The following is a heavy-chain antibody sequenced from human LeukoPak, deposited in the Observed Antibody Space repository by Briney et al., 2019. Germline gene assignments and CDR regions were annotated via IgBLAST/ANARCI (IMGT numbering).Heavy chain of an antibody. CDR3: ARDLQLWLRDGHFDY. V-gene: IGHV3-48*01. D-gene: IGHD5-18*01. J-gene: IGHJ4*02. CDR2: ISSSSSTI. CDR1: GFTFSSYW. Sequence: GGSLRLSCAASGFTFSSYWMSWVRQAPGKGLEWVSYISSSSSTIYYADSVKGRFTISRDNAKNSLYLQMNSLRAEDTAVYYCARDLQLWLRDGHFDYWGQGTLVTVSS.